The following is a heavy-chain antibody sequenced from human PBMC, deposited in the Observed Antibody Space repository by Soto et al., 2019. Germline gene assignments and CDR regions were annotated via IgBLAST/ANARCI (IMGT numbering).Heavy chain of an antibody. Sequence: QVQLVQSGAEVKKPGASVKVSCNASGYTLSAYFMHWVRQAPGQGLEWMGTSNPRGGSTRYAQNFQGRVTMTSDTSTSTVYMELSSLRSDDTAVFYCARGSGSFVYGMDVWGQGTTVTVSS. J-gene: IGHJ6*02. D-gene: IGHD3-10*01. CDR3: ARGSGSFVYGMDV. CDR2: SNPRGGST. CDR1: GYTLSAYF. V-gene: IGHV1-46*01.